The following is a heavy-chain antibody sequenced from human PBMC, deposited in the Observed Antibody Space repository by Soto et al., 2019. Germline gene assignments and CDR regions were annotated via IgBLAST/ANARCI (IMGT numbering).Heavy chain of an antibody. CDR1: GFTFSSYA. V-gene: IGHV3-23*01. CDR3: AKGRRYYGSGTPGAFDI. Sequence: GGSLRLSCAASGFTFSSYAMSWVRQAPGKGLEWVSAISGSGGSTYCADSVKGRFTISRDNSKNTLYLQMNSLRAEDTAVYYCAKGRRYYGSGTPGAFDIWGQGTMVTVSS. CDR2: ISGSGGST. D-gene: IGHD3-10*01. J-gene: IGHJ3*02.